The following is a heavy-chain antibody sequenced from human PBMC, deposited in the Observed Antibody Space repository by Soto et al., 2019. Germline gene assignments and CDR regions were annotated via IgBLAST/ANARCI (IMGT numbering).Heavy chain of an antibody. J-gene: IGHJ6*02. CDR2: IYYSGSS. Sequence: SETLSLTCTVSGGSISSSSYYWGWIRQPPGKGLEWIGSIYYSGSSYYNPSLKSQVTISVDTSKNQFSLKLSSVTAADTAVYYCAGNYYGSGSYYMAGSMDVWGQGTTVTVSS. V-gene: IGHV4-39*01. CDR1: GGSISSSSYY. D-gene: IGHD3-10*01. CDR3: AGNYYGSGSYYMAGSMDV.